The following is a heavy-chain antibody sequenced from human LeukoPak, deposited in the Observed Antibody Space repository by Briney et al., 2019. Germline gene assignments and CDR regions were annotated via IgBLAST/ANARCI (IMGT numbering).Heavy chain of an antibody. CDR3: ITWYDGSGDY. Sequence: GGSLRLSCAASGFTISNAWMSCLRQAPGKGLEWVGGIVRKAHGKTTDYGAPVKGRFTNSRDDSKNAVYLQMNSLKTEDTGMYYCITWYDGSGDYWGRGTLVTVS. D-gene: IGHD3-22*01. V-gene: IGHV3-15*04. CDR2: IVRKAHGKTT. J-gene: IGHJ4*02. CDR1: GFTISNAW.